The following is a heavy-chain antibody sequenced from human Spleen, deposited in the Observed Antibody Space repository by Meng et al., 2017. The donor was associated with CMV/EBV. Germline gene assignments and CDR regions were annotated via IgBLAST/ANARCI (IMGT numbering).Heavy chain of an antibody. CDR2: ISSSSSYI. D-gene: IGHD2-15*01. J-gene: IGHJ4*02. CDR3: ARDQTQDIVVVVAATMDY. V-gene: IGHV3-21*01. CDR1: GFTFSSYS. Sequence: EVQLVESGXXXXXLXXAXXLACAAAGFTFSSYSMNWVRQAAGKGLEWVSSISSSSSYIYYADSVKGRFTISRDNAKNSLYLKMNSLRAEDTAVYYCARDQTQDIVVVVAATMDYWGQGTLVTVSS.